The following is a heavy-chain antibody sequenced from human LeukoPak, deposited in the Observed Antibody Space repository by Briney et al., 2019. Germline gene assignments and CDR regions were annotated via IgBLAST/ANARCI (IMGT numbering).Heavy chain of an antibody. CDR3: AGGRGMIVSGWFDP. CDR1: GYTFTSYD. V-gene: IGHV1-8*01. D-gene: IGHD3-22*01. CDR2: MNPNSGNT. J-gene: IGHJ5*02. Sequence: ASVTVSCKASGYTFTSYDINWVRQATGQGLEWMGWMNPNSGNTGYAQKFQGRVTMTRNTSISTAYMELSSLRSEDTAVYYCAGGRGMIVSGWFDPWGQGTLVTVSS.